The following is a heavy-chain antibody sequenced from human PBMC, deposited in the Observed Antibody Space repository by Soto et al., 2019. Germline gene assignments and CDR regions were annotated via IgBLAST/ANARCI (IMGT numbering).Heavy chain of an antibody. D-gene: IGHD1-7*01. J-gene: IGHJ6*03. Sequence: SQTLSLTCAISGDSASSNSAAWNWIRQSPSRGLEWLGRTYYRSRWYNDYAVSVKSRITVNPDTSKNQFSLHLNSVTPEDTAVYYWAGTTPPRGYNMAVGEKGTTATVS. CDR2: TYYRSRWYN. CDR1: GDSASSNSAA. V-gene: IGHV6-1*01. CDR3: AGTTPPRGYNMAV.